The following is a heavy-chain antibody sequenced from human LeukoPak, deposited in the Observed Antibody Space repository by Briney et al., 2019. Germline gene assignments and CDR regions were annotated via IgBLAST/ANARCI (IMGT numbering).Heavy chain of an antibody. CDR1: GFNFRDHW. Sequence: GGSLRLTCAVSGFNFRDHWMDWVRQAPGKGLEWVGHIKNDGSETYYLDSLKGRFSISRDNTNNALYLQMNSLRVEDTAVYYCVKNDGWFHLAQWGQGTLVTVSS. V-gene: IGHV3-7*03. D-gene: IGHD6-19*01. J-gene: IGHJ4*02. CDR3: VKNDGWFHLAQ. CDR2: IKNDGSET.